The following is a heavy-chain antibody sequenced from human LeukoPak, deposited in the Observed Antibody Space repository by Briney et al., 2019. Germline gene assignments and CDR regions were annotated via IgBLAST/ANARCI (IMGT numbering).Heavy chain of an antibody. V-gene: IGHV3-21*01. J-gene: IGHJ4*02. CDR2: ISSSSSYI. D-gene: IGHD1-1*01. CDR3: ARDVRTGTTRPYYFDY. CDR1: GFTFGSYS. Sequence: GGSLRLSCAASGFTFGSYSMNWVRQAPGKGLEWVSSISSSSSYIYYADSVKGRFTISRDNAKNSLYLQMNSLRAEDTAVYYCARDVRTGTTRPYYFDYWGQGTLVTVSS.